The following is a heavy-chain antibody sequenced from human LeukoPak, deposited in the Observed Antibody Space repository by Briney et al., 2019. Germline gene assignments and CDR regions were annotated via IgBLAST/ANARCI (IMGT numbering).Heavy chain of an antibody. J-gene: IGHJ5*02. V-gene: IGHV3-74*01. CDR3: VCVGQLKAGNEGP. D-gene: IGHD1-1*01. CDR2: IATDGGT. Sequence: GGSLRLSSAASGFTFSNYWMHWVRQVPGKGLVWVSHIATDGGTGYADSVKGRFTISRDNAKSTLYLQMTSLRDEDTFVYYWVCVGQLKAGNEGPWGQKTLVTVSS. CDR1: GFTFSNYW.